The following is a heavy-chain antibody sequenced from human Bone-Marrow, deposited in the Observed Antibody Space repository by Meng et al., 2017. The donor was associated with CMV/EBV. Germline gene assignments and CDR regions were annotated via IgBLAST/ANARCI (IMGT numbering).Heavy chain of an antibody. V-gene: IGHV6-1*01. CDR2: TYYRSKWYN. J-gene: IGHJ6*02. D-gene: IGHD6-6*01. Sequence: SQTLSLTCAISGDSVSSNSAAWNWIRQSPSRGLEWLGRTYYRSKWYNDYAVSVKSRITINPDTSKNQFSLQLNSVTPEDTAVYYCARDLVEYSSSFYYYYYGMDVCGQGTTVTVSS. CDR1: GDSVSSNSAA. CDR3: ARDLVEYSSSFYYYYYGMDV.